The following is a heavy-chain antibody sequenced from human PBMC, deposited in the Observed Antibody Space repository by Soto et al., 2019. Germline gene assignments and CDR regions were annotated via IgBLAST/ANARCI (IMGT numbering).Heavy chain of an antibody. Sequence: VGSLRLSCAASGFTFTRYSMNWVRQAPGKGLEWVSSISSTTNYIYYGDSMKGRFTISRDNAKNSLYLEMNSLRAEDTAVYYCARESEDLTSNFDYWGQGALVTVSS. CDR1: GFTFTRYS. CDR3: ARESEDLTSNFDY. CDR2: ISSTTNYI. J-gene: IGHJ4*02. V-gene: IGHV3-21*06.